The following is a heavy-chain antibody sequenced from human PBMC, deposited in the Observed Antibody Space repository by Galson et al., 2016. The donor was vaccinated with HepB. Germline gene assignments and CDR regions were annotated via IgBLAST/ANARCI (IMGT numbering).Heavy chain of an antibody. V-gene: IGHV1-69*13. Sequence: SVKVSCKASGYTFTNYGFNWVRQAPGQGLEWMGGIIPIYHTTNFARKFQDRLTMTADESTSTAYMELSGLTFEDTALYHCARSRVSYYDIVWMFDPWGQGTLVTVSS. CDR1: GYTFTNYG. D-gene: IGHD3-9*01. J-gene: IGHJ5*02. CDR2: IIPIYHTT. CDR3: ARSRVSYYDIVWMFDP.